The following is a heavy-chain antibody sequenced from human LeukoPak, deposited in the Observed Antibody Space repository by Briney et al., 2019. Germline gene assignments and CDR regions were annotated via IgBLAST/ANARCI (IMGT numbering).Heavy chain of an antibody. CDR1: GYSFTSYW. CDR3: ARGGYCTNGVCSDNWFDP. V-gene: IGHV5-51*01. CDR2: IYPGDSDT. D-gene: IGHD2-8*01. J-gene: IGHJ5*02. Sequence: PGESLKISCKGSGYSFTSYWIGWVRQMPGKGLEWMGIIYPGDSDTRYSPSFQGQVTISANKSISTAYLQWSSLKASDTAMYYCARGGYCTNGVCSDNWFDPWGQGTLVTVSS.